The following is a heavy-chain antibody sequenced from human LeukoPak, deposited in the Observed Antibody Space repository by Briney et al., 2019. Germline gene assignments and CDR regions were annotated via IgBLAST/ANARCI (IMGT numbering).Heavy chain of an antibody. CDR1: GGSISSSSHY. D-gene: IGHD1-20*01. CDR2: FYYSGST. V-gene: IGHV4-39*07. Sequence: SETLSLTCTVSGGSISSSSHYWGWIRQPPGKGLEWIGSFYYSGSTDYNPSLKSRVTISGDTSKNQFSLKLSSVTAADTAVYYCVRIGIIGIYFDYWGQGTLVTVSS. J-gene: IGHJ4*02. CDR3: VRIGIIGIYFDY.